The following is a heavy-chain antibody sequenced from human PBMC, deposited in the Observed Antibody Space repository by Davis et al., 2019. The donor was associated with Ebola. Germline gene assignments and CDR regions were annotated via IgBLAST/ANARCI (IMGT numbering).Heavy chain of an antibody. V-gene: IGHV4-61*03. CDR1: GGSISGSSYY. CDR2: GYYGGRT. Sequence: MPSETLSLTCTVSGGSISGSSYYCSWFRQPPGKGLEWIGYGYYGGRTDYNPSLKSRAIISVDTSKNHFSLNLSSVTAADTAIYYCARSVFYDSTGYYVHWYYDLWGRGTLVTVSS. D-gene: IGHD3-22*01. J-gene: IGHJ2*01. CDR3: ARSVFYDSTGYYVHWYYDL.